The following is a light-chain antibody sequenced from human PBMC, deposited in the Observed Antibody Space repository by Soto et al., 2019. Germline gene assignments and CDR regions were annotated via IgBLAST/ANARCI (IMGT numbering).Light chain of an antibody. CDR2: GAS. CDR3: QQYGSSGT. V-gene: IGKV1-13*02. CDR1: QGVSSH. Sequence: AIQLTQFPSSLSASVGDRVTITCRASQGVSSHLAWHQQKPGKAPKLLIYGASNRATGIPDRFSGSGSGTDFTLTISRLEPEDFAVYYCQQYGSSGTFGQGTKVDIK. J-gene: IGKJ1*01.